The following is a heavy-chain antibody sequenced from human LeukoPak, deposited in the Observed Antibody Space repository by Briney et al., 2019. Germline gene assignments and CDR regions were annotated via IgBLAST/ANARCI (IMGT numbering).Heavy chain of an antibody. D-gene: IGHD6-13*01. CDR2: INNYNADP. CDR3: ARAMRGIAGAYDY. Sequence: VASVKVSCRASGYSISDYVMIWVRQAPGQGLEWLGRINNYNADPNYVEKFQDRLTMTTDTSANTAYMELRNLRSDDAAIYFCARAMRGIAGAYDYWGQGTLVSVSS. CDR1: GYSISDYV. J-gene: IGHJ4*02. V-gene: IGHV1-18*01.